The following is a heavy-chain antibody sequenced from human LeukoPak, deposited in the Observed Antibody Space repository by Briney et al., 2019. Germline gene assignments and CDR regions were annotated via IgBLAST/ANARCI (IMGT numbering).Heavy chain of an antibody. CDR3: ARDRRYYDSSAYIRGFDY. CDR2: IYHSGST. CDR1: GGSISSSDW. D-gene: IGHD3-22*01. J-gene: IGHJ4*02. V-gene: IGHV4-4*02. Sequence: SETLSLTCAVSGGSISSSDWWSWVRQPPGKGLEWIGEIYHSGSTNYDPSLKSRVTISVDKSKNQFSLNLSSVTAADTAVYYCARDRRYYDSSAYIRGFDYWGQGTLVTVSS.